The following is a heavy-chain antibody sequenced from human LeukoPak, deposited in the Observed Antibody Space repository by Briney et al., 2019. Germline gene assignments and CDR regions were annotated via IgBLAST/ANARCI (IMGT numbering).Heavy chain of an antibody. Sequence: GGSPRLSCAASGFTFSSYEMNWVRQAPGKGLEWVSYISSSGSTIYYADSVKGRFTISRDNAKNSLYLQMNSLRAEDTAVYYCARESYYYDSSGYENDAFDIWGQGTMVTVSS. CDR3: ARESYYYDSSGYENDAFDI. J-gene: IGHJ3*02. CDR1: GFTFSSYE. V-gene: IGHV3-48*03. D-gene: IGHD3-22*01. CDR2: ISSSGSTI.